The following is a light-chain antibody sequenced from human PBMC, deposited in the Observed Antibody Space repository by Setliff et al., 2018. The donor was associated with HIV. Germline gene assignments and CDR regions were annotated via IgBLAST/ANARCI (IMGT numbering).Light chain of an antibody. CDR2: DNN. J-gene: IGLJ1*01. V-gene: IGLV1-51*01. CDR3: GTWDSSLSAGGV. Sequence: VLTQPPSVSAAPGQKVTISCSGSNSNIGTNYVSWYQQLPGTAPKLLIYDNNKRPSGIPDRFSGSKFGTSATLGITRLQTGDEADYYCGTWDSSLSAGGVFGTGTKVTVL. CDR1: NSNIGTNY.